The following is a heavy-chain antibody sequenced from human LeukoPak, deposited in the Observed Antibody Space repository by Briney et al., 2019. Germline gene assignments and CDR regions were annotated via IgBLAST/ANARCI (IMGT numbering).Heavy chain of an antibody. D-gene: IGHD1-1*01. CDR1: GGTFSSYA. CDR2: IIPIFGTA. Sequence: SVKVSCKASGGTFSSYAISWVRQAPGQGLEWMGGIIPIFGTANYAQKFQGRVTITTDESTSTAYMELSSLRSEDTAVYYCARVAAATTNPRFDFWGQGTLVTVSS. V-gene: IGHV1-69*05. CDR3: ARVAAATTNPRFDF. J-gene: IGHJ4*02.